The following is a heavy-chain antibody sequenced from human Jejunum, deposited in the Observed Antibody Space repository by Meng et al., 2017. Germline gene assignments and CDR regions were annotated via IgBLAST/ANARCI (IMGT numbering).Heavy chain of an antibody. Sequence: GESLKISCQGSGFRFTSYWNGWVRQMPGKGLEWMRVIHPGIPDTRYSPSFQGHVTISADKSISTACLHWGSLKASDTAMYFCAIGSSYRDNNGYDYGPHFDYWGHGTLVTVSS. CDR2: IHPGIPDT. CDR1: GFRFTSYW. CDR3: AIGSSYRDNNGYDYGPHFDY. J-gene: IGHJ4*01. V-gene: IGHV5-51*01. D-gene: IGHD3-22*01.